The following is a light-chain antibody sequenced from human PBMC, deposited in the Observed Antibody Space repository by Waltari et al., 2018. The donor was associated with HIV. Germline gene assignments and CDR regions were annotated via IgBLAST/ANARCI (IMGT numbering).Light chain of an antibody. Sequence: QSVLTPPPSVSAAPGQTVTIPCSASTPTIGNDSVSCYQHVPGAAPRLLIYDNNKRPSGIPDRFSGSRSGTSATLGITGLQTGDEAHYYCGTWDRSLSAAVFGGGTKLTVL. CDR3: GTWDRSLSAAV. V-gene: IGLV1-51*01. CDR1: TPTIGNDS. J-gene: IGLJ3*02. CDR2: DNN.